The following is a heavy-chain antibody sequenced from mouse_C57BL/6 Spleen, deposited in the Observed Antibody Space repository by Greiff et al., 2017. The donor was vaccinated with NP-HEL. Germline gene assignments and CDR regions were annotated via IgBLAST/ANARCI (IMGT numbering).Heavy chain of an antibody. CDR1: GYTFTSYW. D-gene: IGHD1-1*01. CDR3: ARSSPTVVARAMDY. V-gene: IGHV1-50*01. Sequence: QVQLQQPGAELVKPGASVKLSCKASGYTFTSYWMQWVKQRPGQGLEWIGEIDPSDSYTTYNQKFMGKATLTVDTSSSTAYMQLRSLTSENSAVYYCARSSPTVVARAMDYWGQGTSVTVSS. CDR2: IDPSDSYT. J-gene: IGHJ4*01.